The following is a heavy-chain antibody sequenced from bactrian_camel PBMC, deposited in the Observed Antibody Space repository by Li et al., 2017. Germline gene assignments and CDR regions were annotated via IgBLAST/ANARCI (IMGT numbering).Heavy chain of an antibody. J-gene: IGHJ4*01. CDR3: SALRLDGPGTCWDRLRTVENTY. Sequence: VQLVESGGGTVQAGGSLTLSCAVSGSIDNHACMAWFRQAPGKEREWVARVASLGIPTYADSVKGRFTLSRDKAKNTLYLQMNDLAPEDTDIYYCSALRLDGPGTCWDRLRTVENTYSGQGTQVTVS. V-gene: IGHV3S53*01. CDR1: GSIDNHAC. CDR2: VASLGIP. D-gene: IGHD4*01.